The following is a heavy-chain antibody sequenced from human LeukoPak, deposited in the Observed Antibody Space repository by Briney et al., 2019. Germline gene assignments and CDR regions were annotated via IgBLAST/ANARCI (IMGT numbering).Heavy chain of an antibody. J-gene: IGHJ4*02. Sequence: SETLSLTCAVYGGSFSGYYWSWIRQPPGKGLEWIGEINHSGSTNYNPSLKSRVTISVDTSKNQFSLKLSSVTAADTAVYYCARALGYCSSTSCYIDYWGQGTLGTVSS. D-gene: IGHD2-2*02. CDR1: GGSFSGYY. CDR2: INHSGST. CDR3: ARALGYCSSTSCYIDY. V-gene: IGHV4-34*01.